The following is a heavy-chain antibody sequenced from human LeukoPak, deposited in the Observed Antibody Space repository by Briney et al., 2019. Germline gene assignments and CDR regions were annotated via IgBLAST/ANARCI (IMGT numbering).Heavy chain of an antibody. V-gene: IGHV4-39*01. J-gene: IGHJ4*02. CDR1: GGSISSSSYY. CDR2: IYYSGST. CDR3: ARQAYSGYDRGYYFDY. D-gene: IGHD5-12*01. Sequence: SETLSLTCTVSGGSISSSSYYWGWIRQPPGKGLEWIGSIYYSGSTYYNPSLKSRVTISVDTSKNQFSLKLSSVTAADTAVYYCARQAYSGYDRGYYFDYWGQGTLVTVSS.